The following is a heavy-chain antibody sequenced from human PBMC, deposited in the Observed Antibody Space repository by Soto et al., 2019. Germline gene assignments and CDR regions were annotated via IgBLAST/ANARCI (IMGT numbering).Heavy chain of an antibody. CDR2: ISSSGSTI. CDR3: ARDTTWIQPETSFDY. D-gene: IGHD5-18*01. J-gene: IGHJ4*02. Sequence: GGSLRLSCAASGFTFSDYYMSWIRQAPGKGLEWVSYISSSGSTIYYADSVKGRFTISRDNAKNSLYMQMNSMRAEDTAVYYCARDTTWIQPETSFDYWGQGTLVTVSS. CDR1: GFTFSDYY. V-gene: IGHV3-11*01.